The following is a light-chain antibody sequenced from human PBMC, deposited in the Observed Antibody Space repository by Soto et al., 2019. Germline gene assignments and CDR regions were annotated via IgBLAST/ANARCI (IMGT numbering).Light chain of an antibody. V-gene: IGKV3-11*01. CDR3: QQYNNWPFT. CDR1: QSVRSS. Sequence: ETVLTQSPATLSLSPGERATLSCRATQSVRSSLAWYLQQPGQAPRLLIYDASKRATGIPARFSGSGSGTDFTLTISSLEPKDFAVYYCQQYNNWPFTFGPGTKVDIK. CDR2: DAS. J-gene: IGKJ3*01.